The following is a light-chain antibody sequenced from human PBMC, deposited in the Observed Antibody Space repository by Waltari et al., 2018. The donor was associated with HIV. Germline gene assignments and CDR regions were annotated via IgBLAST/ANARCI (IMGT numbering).Light chain of an antibody. CDR2: EVS. V-gene: IGLV2-23*02. Sequence: QSALTQPASVSGSPGQSITISCTGTSSDVGGYNLVPWYQQHPGKAPKLMIYEVSKRPSGVSNRFSGSKSGNTASLTISGLQAEDEADYYCCSYAGSSTPVFGGGTKLTVL. CDR1: SSDVGGYNL. J-gene: IGLJ2*01. CDR3: CSYAGSSTPV.